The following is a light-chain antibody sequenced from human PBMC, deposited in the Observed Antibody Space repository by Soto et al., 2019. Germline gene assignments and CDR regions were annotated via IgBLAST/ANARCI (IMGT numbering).Light chain of an antibody. CDR2: EVS. J-gene: IGLJ1*01. Sequence: QSALTQSASVSGSPGQSITISCTGTSSDVGPYNLVSWYQQHPGKAPKLIIYEVSERPSGVSNRFSGSKSGNTASLTISGLQADDAAHYYFCSYAGRNTFVFGFGTKLTVL. CDR1: SSDVGPYNL. CDR3: CSYAGRNTFV. V-gene: IGLV2-23*02.